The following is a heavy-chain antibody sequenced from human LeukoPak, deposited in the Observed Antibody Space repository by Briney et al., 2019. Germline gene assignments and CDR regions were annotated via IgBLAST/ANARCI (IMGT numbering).Heavy chain of an antibody. Sequence: SETLSLTCTVSGGSISSFYWSWIRQPPGKALEWIGYIYYSGSTNYNPSLKSRVTISVDTSKNQFSLKLNSVTAADTAMYYCARHARYSYGYPHIDYWGQGTLVTVSS. V-gene: IGHV4-59*08. J-gene: IGHJ4*02. D-gene: IGHD5-18*01. CDR3: ARHARYSYGYPHIDY. CDR2: IYYSGST. CDR1: GGSISSFY.